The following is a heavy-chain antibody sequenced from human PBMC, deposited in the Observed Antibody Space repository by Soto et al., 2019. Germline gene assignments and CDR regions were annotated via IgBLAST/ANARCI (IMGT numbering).Heavy chain of an antibody. Sequence: QVQLGQSGAEVKKPGSSVKVSCKASGGTFSSYAISWVRQAPGQGLEWMGGIIPIFGTANYAQKFQGRVTITADESTSTAYMELSSLRSEDTAVYYCARDPGSGTDYYFQHWGQGTLVTVSS. CDR1: GGTFSSYA. CDR3: ARDPGSGTDYYFQH. CDR2: IIPIFGTA. V-gene: IGHV1-69*01. J-gene: IGHJ1*01. D-gene: IGHD2-15*01.